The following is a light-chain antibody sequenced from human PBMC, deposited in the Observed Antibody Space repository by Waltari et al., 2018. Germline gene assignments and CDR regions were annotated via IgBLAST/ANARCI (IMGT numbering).Light chain of an antibody. Sequence: DIQMTQSPSSLSASIGDRVTITCRTSRSINSFLNWYQQKPGKAPKLLIYAASNLQTDVPSRCSGSGSGTEYTRTISSLQPEDFATYYCQQSYGTPPNGFGQGTRLDI. CDR2: AAS. CDR1: RSINSF. J-gene: IGKJ5*01. CDR3: QQSYGTPPNG. V-gene: IGKV1-39*01.